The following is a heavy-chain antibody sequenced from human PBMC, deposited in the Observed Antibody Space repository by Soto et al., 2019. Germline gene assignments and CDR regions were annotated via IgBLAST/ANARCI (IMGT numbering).Heavy chain of an antibody. CDR2: IYSGGST. CDR3: ARDPYYYDRSGYDVMDF. CDR1: GFTVSSNY. Sequence: EVQLVESGGGLIQPGGSLRLSCAASGFTVSSNYMSWVRQAPGKGLEWVSVIYSGGSTYYADSVKGRFTISRDNSKNTLYLQRNSLRAEDTAVYYCARDPYYYDRSGYDVMDFWGQGSTVTVSS. D-gene: IGHD3-22*01. V-gene: IGHV3-53*01. J-gene: IGHJ6*02.